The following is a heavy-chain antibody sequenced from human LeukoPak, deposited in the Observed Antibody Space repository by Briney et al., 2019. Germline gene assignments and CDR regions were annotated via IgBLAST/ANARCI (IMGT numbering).Heavy chain of an antibody. J-gene: IGHJ4*02. V-gene: IGHV1-8*01. CDR3: ARGRGYSYGFDY. D-gene: IGHD5-18*01. Sequence: ASVKVSCKASGYTLTSYDINWVRQATGQGLEWMGWMNPNSGRTGYARNFQGRITITRSTSISTAYMELSSLRSEDTAVYYCARGRGYSYGFDYWGQGTLVTVSS. CDR2: MNPNSGRT. CDR1: GYTLTSYD.